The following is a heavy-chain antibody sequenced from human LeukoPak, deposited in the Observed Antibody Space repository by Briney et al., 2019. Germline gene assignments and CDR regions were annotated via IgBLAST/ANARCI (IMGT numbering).Heavy chain of an antibody. V-gene: IGHV4-34*01. CDR1: GGSFSGYY. CDR2: INHSGST. J-gene: IGHJ4*02. Sequence: SETLSLTCAVYGGSFSGYYWSWIRQPPGKGLEWIGEINHSGSTNYNPSLKSRVTISVDTSKNQFSLKLSSVTAADTAVYYCARGGPPPPIYGDYYFDYWGQGTLVTVSS. CDR3: ARGGPPPPIYGDYYFDY. D-gene: IGHD4-17*01.